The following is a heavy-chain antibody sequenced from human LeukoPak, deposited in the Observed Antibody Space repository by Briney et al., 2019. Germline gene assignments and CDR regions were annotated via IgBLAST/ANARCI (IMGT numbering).Heavy chain of an antibody. J-gene: IGHJ4*02. Sequence: PGGSLRLSCAASGFTFSSYAMSWVRQAPGKRMEWVSAISGSGDSTYYADSVKGRFTISRDNSKNTLYLQMNSLRAEDTAVYYCAKFDVRYGYYDSSGYYAPFDYWGQGTLVTVSS. V-gene: IGHV3-23*01. CDR2: ISGSGDST. CDR3: AKFDVRYGYYDSSGYYAPFDY. CDR1: GFTFSSYA. D-gene: IGHD3-22*01.